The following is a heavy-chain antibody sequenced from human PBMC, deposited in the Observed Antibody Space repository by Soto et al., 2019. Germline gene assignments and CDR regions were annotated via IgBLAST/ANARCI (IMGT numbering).Heavy chain of an antibody. D-gene: IGHD2-2*01. V-gene: IGHV1-58*01. CDR3: AACTSCFGNYSYYGMDV. J-gene: IGHJ6*02. CDR2: IVVGSGNT. Sequence: SVKVSCKASGFTFTSSAVQWVRQARGQRLEWIGWIVVGSGNTNYAQKFQERVTITRDMSTSTAYMELSSLRSEDTAVYYCAACTSCFGNYSYYGMDVWGQGTTVTVSS. CDR1: GFTFTSSA.